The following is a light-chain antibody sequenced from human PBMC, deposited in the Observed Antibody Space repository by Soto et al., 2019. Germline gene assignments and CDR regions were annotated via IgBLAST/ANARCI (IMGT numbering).Light chain of an antibody. J-gene: IGKJ5*01. CDR2: DAS. CDR1: QDITNY. CDR3: QQSYSTLIT. Sequence: DIQMTQSPSSLSTSVLDRFTITCKASQDITNYLTWYQQKPGKAPRLLLYDASSLETGVPSRFSGSGSGTDFTLTISSLQPEDFATYYCQQSYSTLITFGQGTRLEIK. V-gene: IGKV1-39*01.